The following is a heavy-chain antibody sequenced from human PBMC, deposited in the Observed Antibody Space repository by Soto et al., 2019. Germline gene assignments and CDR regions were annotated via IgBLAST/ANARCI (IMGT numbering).Heavy chain of an antibody. D-gene: IGHD6-13*01. J-gene: IGHJ6*03. CDR1: GFTFSSYS. V-gene: IGHV3-21*01. Sequence: EVQLVESGGGLVKPGGSLRLSCAASGFTFSSYSMNWVRQAPGKGLEWVSSISSSSSYIYYADSVKGRFTISRDNAKNPRYLQMNSLRAEDTAVYYCARIPYSSSWPAYYMDVWGKGTTVTVSS. CDR2: ISSSSSYI. CDR3: ARIPYSSSWPAYYMDV.